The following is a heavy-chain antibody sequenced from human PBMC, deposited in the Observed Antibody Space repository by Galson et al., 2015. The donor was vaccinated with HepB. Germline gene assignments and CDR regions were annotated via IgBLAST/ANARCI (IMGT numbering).Heavy chain of an antibody. CDR1: GYTFTSYG. J-gene: IGHJ4*02. D-gene: IGHD6-13*01. V-gene: IGHV1-18*04. CDR3: ARDRYQIWQQLVSFDY. CDR2: ISAYNGNT. Sequence: SVKVSCKASGYTFTSYGINWVRQAPGQGLEWMGWISAYNGNTNYAQKLQGRVTMTTDTSTSTAYMELRSLRSDDTAVYYCARDRYQIWQQLVSFDYWGQGTLVTVSS.